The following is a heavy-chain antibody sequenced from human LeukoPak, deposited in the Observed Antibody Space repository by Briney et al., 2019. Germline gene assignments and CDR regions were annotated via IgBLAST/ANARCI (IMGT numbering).Heavy chain of an antibody. D-gene: IGHD1-1*01. CDR1: GGTFSSYA. J-gene: IGHJ6*03. V-gene: IGHV1-69*13. CDR3: AREGYEGGPVMDV. Sequence: SVKVSCKASGGTFSSYAISWVRQAPGQGLEWMGGIIPIFGTANYAQKFQGRVTITADESTSTAYMELSSLRSEDTAVYYCAREGYEGGPVMDVWGKGTTVTVSS. CDR2: IIPIFGTA.